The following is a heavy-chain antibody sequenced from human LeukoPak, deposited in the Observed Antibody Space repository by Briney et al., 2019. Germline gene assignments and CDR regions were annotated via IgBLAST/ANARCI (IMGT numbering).Heavy chain of an antibody. CDR2: ISYDGSNK. CDR1: GFTFSTYA. V-gene: IGHV3-30-3*01. D-gene: IGHD1-26*01. CDR3: ARAYWDP. J-gene: IGHJ4*02. Sequence: GRSLRLSCAASGFTFSTYAMHWVRQAPGKGLEWVAVISYDGSNKYYADSVKGRFTISRDNSKNTLYLQMNSLRAEDTAVYYCARAYWDPWGQGTLVTVSS.